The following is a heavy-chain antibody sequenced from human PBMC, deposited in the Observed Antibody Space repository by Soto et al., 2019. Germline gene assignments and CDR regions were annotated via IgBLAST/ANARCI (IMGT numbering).Heavy chain of an antibody. Sequence: EVQLLESGGGLVQPGGSLRLSCAASGFTFSSYAMSWVRQAPGKGLEWVSAISGSGGGTYYEDSVKGRFTISRDNSKNTLFLQMNSLRAEDTAVYSCAKGAEEYCRGGTCYLDYWGQGTLVTVSS. CDR2: ISGSGGGT. CDR3: AKGAEEYCRGGTCYLDY. V-gene: IGHV3-23*01. CDR1: GFTFSSYA. D-gene: IGHD2-15*01. J-gene: IGHJ4*02.